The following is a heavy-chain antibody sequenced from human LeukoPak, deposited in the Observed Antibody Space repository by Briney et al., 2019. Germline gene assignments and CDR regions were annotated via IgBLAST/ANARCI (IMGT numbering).Heavy chain of an antibody. CDR1: GFTFSSYA. D-gene: IGHD3-3*01. CDR3: ASGPPFLKYFEY. J-gene: IGHJ4*02. Sequence: GGSLRLSCAASGFTFSSYAMSWVRQAPGKGLEWVSTISVGAEYIFYADSVKGRFTISRDDSNNALYLQMHSLRAEDTALYHCASGPPFLKYFEYWGQGALVTVSS. CDR2: ISVGAEYI. V-gene: IGHV3-23*01.